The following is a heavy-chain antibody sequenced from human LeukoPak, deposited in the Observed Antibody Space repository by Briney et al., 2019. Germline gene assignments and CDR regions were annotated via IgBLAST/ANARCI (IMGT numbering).Heavy chain of an antibody. D-gene: IGHD1-26*01. CDR3: AKIPVGARGKYFDY. V-gene: IGHV3-23*01. Sequence: GGSLRLSCAASGFTFSSHAMSWVRQAPGKGLEWVSAISGSGGSTYYADSVKGRFTISRDNSKNTLYLQMNSLRAEDTAVYYCAKIPVGARGKYFDYWGQGTLVTVSS. CDR1: GFTFSSHA. J-gene: IGHJ4*02. CDR2: ISGSGGST.